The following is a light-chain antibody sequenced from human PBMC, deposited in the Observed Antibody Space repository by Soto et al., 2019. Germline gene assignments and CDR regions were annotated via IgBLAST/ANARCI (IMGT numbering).Light chain of an antibody. CDR3: QQYGSSPRIT. J-gene: IGKJ5*01. Sequence: EIVLTQSPGTLSLSPGERATLSCRASQSVRSSYLAWYQQKPGQPPRLLIYGASSRATGIPDRFSGSGSGTDFTLAISRLEPEDFAVYYCQQYGSSPRITFGQGTRLEIK. CDR1: QSVRSSY. CDR2: GAS. V-gene: IGKV3-20*01.